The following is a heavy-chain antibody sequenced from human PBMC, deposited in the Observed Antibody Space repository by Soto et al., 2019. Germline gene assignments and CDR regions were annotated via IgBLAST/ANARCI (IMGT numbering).Heavy chain of an antibody. J-gene: IGHJ6*02. V-gene: IGHV3-21*06. CDR1: GVRFNDRP. CDR2: ISSSSSYI. Sequence: PGGSLRLSCEASGVRFNDRPMHWVRQAPGRGLEWVSSISSSSSYIYYSDSVKGRFTISRDNAKSTLYLQMNSLRAEDTAVYYCARDAIKSPGINYYGMDVWGQGTTVTVSS. CDR3: ARDAIKSPGINYYGMDV.